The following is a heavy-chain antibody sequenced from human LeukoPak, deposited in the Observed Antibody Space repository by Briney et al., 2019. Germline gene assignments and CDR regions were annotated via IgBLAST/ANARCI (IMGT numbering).Heavy chain of an antibody. CDR1: GYTLTELS. V-gene: IGHV1-46*01. CDR3: ARDGGWMNDQDYYYGMNV. J-gene: IGHJ6*02. CDR2: INPSGGST. Sequence: ASVKVSCKVSGYTLTELSMHWVRQAPGQGLEWMGIINPSGGSTSYAQKFQGRVTMTRDTSTSTVYMELSSLRSEDTAVYYCARDGGWMNDQDYYYGMNVWGQGTTVTVSS. D-gene: IGHD1-1*01.